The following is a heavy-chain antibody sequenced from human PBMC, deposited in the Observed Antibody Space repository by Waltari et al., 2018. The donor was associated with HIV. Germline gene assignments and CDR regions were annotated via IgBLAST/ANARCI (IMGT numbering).Heavy chain of an antibody. CDR3: AKGDSTGSSGYYPFHY. CDR2: ISGSVGST. CDR1: GFTFTNYA. Sequence: EVQLVESGGGLVQPGGSLRLSCAASGFTFTNYAMNWVRQAPGKGLEWVSAISGSVGSTYYADSVKGRFTISRDNSKNTLYLQMNSLRAEDTAVYYCAKGDSTGSSGYYPFHYWGQGTLITVSS. V-gene: IGHV3-23*04. J-gene: IGHJ4*02. D-gene: IGHD3-22*01.